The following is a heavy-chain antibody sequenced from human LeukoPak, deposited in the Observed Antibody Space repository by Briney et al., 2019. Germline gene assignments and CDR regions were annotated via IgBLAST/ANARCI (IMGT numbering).Heavy chain of an antibody. CDR3: ARVEVFWSGHDAFDI. Sequence: SETLFLTCTVSGGSISSYYWSWIRQPAGKGLEWIGRIYTSGSTNYNPSLKSRVTMSVDTSKNQFSLKLSSVTAADTAVYYCARVEVFWSGHDAFDIWGQGTMVTVSS. V-gene: IGHV4-4*07. CDR2: IYTSGST. J-gene: IGHJ3*02. CDR1: GGSISSYY. D-gene: IGHD3-3*01.